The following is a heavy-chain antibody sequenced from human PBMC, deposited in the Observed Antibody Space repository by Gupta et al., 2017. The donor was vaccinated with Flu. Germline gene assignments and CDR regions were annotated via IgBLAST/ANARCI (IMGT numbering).Heavy chain of an antibody. V-gene: IGHV3-15*01. D-gene: IGHD3-10*01. J-gene: IGHJ6*02. CDR3: TTFGNYGAGEGGMEY. CDR2: IKSKSEGGTA. Sequence: PGKGLELVGRIKSKSEGGTAEYGTPVKGRFTISRDDSEKTLFLQVDSLKIEDTAVYYCTTFGNYGAGEGGMEYWGQGTTVIVSS.